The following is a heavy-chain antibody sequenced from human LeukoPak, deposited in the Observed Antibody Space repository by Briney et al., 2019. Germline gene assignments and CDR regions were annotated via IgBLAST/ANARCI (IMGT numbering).Heavy chain of an antibody. CDR3: ARSKRIIMVRGVCVWFDP. CDR2: IYLSATT. V-gene: IGHV4-30-2*01. CDR1: GGSISSGGYS. D-gene: IGHD3-10*01. Sequence: TLSLTCAVSGGSISSGGYSWGWRRHPRGKGLEWIRYIYLSATTYYNPSRESRVTISVDRSKNQFSLKLSSVTAADTAVYYCARSKRIIMVRGVCVWFDPWGQGTLVTVSS. J-gene: IGHJ5*02.